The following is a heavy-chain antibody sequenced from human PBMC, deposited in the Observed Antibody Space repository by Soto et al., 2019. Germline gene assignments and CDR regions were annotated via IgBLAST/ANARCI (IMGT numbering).Heavy chain of an antibody. Sequence: ASVKVSCKASGYTFTSYYMHWVRQAPGQGLEWMGIINPSGGSTSYAQKFQGRVTMTRDTSTSTVYMELSSLRSEDTAVYYCARDTYGITIPPADFDIWGKGTIVNVSS. J-gene: IGHJ3*02. V-gene: IGHV1-46*01. CDR2: INPSGGST. CDR3: ARDTYGITIPPADFDI. D-gene: IGHD3-3*01. CDR1: GYTFTSYY.